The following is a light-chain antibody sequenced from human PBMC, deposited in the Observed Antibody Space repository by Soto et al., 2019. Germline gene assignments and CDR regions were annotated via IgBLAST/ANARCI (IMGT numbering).Light chain of an antibody. CDR1: QSVSSN. Sequence: EIVLTQSPATLSVSPGERATLSCRASQSVSSNLAWYQQKPGQTPRLLIDGVSSRATGIPDRFSGSGSGTDFALSISRLEPEGFPVYYCQQYGGSPLTFGGGTKVDIK. CDR2: GVS. V-gene: IGKV3-20*01. CDR3: QQYGGSPLT. J-gene: IGKJ4*01.